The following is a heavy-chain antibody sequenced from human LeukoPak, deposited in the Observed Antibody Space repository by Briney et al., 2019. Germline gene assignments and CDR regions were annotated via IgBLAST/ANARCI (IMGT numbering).Heavy chain of an antibody. D-gene: IGHD3-22*01. J-gene: IGHJ4*02. CDR1: GYTFTSYA. CDR3: ASYYDSSGYRLDY. CDR2: INAGNGNT. Sequence: ASVKVSCKASGYTFTSYAIHWVRQAPGQRLEWMGWINAGNGNTKYSQKFQGRVTITRDTSVSTAYMELGSLRSEDTAVYYCASYYDSSGYRLDYWGQGTLVTVSS. V-gene: IGHV1-3*01.